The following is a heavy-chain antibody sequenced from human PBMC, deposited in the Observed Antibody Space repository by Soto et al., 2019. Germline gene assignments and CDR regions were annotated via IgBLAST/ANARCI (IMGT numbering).Heavy chain of an antibody. J-gene: IGHJ4*02. CDR2: INWNSDKV. Sequence: EVQLLESGGGLVQPGGSLRLSCAASGFNFGNYAMHWVRQAPGKGLEWVAAINWNSDKVAYAGSVLGRFTIFRDSAKNSLHLQMNDLTTEDTALYYCAKDKGGTPYYIDSWGQGILVTVSS. CDR3: AKDKGGTPYYIDS. V-gene: IGHV3-9*01. CDR1: GFNFGNYA. D-gene: IGHD6-25*01.